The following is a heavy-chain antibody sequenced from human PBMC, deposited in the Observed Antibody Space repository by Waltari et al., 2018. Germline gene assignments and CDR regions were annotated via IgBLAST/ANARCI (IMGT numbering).Heavy chain of an antibody. J-gene: IGHJ4*02. Sequence: SSGYYWGWIRQPPGKGLEWIGSIYHSGSTYYNPSLKSRVTISVDTSKNQFSLKLSSVTAADTAVYYCARAPAGRFDYWGQGTLVTVSS. CDR3: ARAPAGRFDY. CDR2: IYHSGST. D-gene: IGHD6-13*01. CDR1: SSGYY. V-gene: IGHV4-38-2*02.